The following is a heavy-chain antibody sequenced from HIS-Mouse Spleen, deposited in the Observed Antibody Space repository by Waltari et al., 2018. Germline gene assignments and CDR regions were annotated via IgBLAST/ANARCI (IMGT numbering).Heavy chain of an antibody. CDR1: GGSISSGGYY. Sequence: QVQLQESGPGLVKPSQTLSLTCTVSGGSISSGGYYWSWIRQHPGKGLEWVAYIEYGGGTSGNPRLKSRVTMSVETSRIPFSLKRSSVIAAATAVYYCATVGGYCSSTSCYDAFDIWVQATMVTFSS. J-gene: IGHJ3*02. D-gene: IGHD2-2*01. CDR2: IEYGGGT. V-gene: IGHV4-31*03. CDR3: ATVGGYCSSTSCYDAFDI.